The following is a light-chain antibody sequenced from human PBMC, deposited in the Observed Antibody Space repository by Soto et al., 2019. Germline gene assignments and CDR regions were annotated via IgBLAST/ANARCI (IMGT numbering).Light chain of an antibody. CDR3: QQYNSVPWT. Sequence: HMTQCPSTLSASVGDRVTITCRASQSIRSWLAWYQQRPGQAPKVLIYDASNLASGVPSRFSGSGSGTEFTLTISSLQPDDFATYYCQQYNSVPWTFGRGTKVEIK. CDR2: DAS. CDR1: QSIRSW. J-gene: IGKJ1*01. V-gene: IGKV1-5*01.